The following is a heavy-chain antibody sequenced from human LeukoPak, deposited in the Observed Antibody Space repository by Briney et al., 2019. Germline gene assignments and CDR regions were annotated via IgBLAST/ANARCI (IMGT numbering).Heavy chain of an antibody. CDR1: GFTFSSYG. D-gene: IGHD3-10*01. CDR3: AKDGGLGYYGSDDY. Sequence: GGSLRLSCAASGFTFSSYGMHWVRQAPGKGLEWVAVISYDGSNKYYADSVKGRFTVSRDNSKNTLYLQMNSLRAEDTAVYYCAKDGGLGYYGSDDYWGQGTLVTVSS. J-gene: IGHJ4*02. CDR2: ISYDGSNK. V-gene: IGHV3-30*18.